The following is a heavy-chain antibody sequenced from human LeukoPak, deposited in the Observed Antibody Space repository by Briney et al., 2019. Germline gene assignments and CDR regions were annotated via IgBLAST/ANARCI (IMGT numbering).Heavy chain of an antibody. CDR3: ARRGLNRQNFDY. D-gene: IGHD3-16*01. V-gene: IGHV4-59*08. CDR1: DDSINNNY. Sequence: PSETLSLTCTVSDDSINNNYWSWIRQTPGKELECIGYIHYSGSTNYNPSLKSRVTISIDTSKNQFSLKLNSVTAADTAVYYCARRGLNRQNFDYWGQGTLVSVSS. J-gene: IGHJ4*02. CDR2: IHYSGST.